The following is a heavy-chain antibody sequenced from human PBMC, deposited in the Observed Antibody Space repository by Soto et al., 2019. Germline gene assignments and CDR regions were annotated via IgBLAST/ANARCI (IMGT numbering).Heavy chain of an antibody. V-gene: IGHV4-34*01. D-gene: IGHD4-17*01. CDR3: ERASRGDHYYYFDY. Sequence: PSETLSLTCAVYGGSFSGYYWSWIRQPPGKGLEWIGEINHSGSTNYNPSLKSRVTISVDTSKNQFSLKLSSVTAADTAVYYCERASRGDHYYYFDYWGQGTLVTVSS. CDR1: GGSFSGYY. CDR2: INHSGST. J-gene: IGHJ4*02.